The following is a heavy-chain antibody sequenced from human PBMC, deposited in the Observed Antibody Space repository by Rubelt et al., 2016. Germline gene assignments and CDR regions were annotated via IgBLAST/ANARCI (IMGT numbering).Heavy chain of an antibody. CDR1: GGSFSGYY. CDR3: ARDLPFDY. V-gene: IGHV4-34*01. CDR2: FYHSGST. Sequence: QVQLQQWGAGLLKPSETLSLTCAVYGGSFSGYYWSWIRQPPGKGLEWIGGFYHSGSTYYNPSLKRRVTISVDTSKNQFSLKLSSVTAADTAVYYCARDLPFDYWGQGTLVTVSS. J-gene: IGHJ4*02.